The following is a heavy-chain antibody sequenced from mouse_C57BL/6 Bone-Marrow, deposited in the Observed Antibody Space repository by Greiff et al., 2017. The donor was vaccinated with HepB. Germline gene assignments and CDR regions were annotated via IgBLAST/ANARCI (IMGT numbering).Heavy chain of an antibody. CDR2: IWGDGST. V-gene: IGHV2-3*01. CDR1: GFSLTSYG. Sequence: VAPSQSLSITCTVSGFSLTSYGVSWVRQPPGKGLEWLGVIWGDGSTNYHSALISRLSISKDNSKSQVFLKLNSLQTDDTATYYCAKIGGCAQATVHYAMDYWGQGTSVTVSS. CDR3: AKIGGCAQATVHYAMDY. J-gene: IGHJ4*01. D-gene: IGHD3-2*02.